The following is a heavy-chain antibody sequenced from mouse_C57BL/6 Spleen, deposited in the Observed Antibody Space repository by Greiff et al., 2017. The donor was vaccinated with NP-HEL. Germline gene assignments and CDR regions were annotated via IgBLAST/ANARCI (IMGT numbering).Heavy chain of an antibody. CDR3: ARFITTVPVYAMDY. J-gene: IGHJ4*01. Sequence: QVQLQQSGAELVKPGASVKISCKASGYAFSSYWMNWVKQRPGKGLEWIGQIYPGDGDTNYNGKFKGKATLTADKSSSTAYMQLSSLTSEDSAVYFCARFITTVPVYAMDYWGQGTSVTVSS. V-gene: IGHV1-80*01. CDR1: GYAFSSYW. CDR2: IYPGDGDT. D-gene: IGHD1-1*01.